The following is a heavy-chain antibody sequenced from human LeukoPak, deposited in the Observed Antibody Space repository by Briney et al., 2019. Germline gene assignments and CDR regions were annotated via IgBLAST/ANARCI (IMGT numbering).Heavy chain of an antibody. CDR2: IWYDGSNK. CDR1: GVTFSSYG. CDR3: ARDQSYYGSGIDY. J-gene: IGHJ4*02. Sequence: GRSLRLSCAASGVTFSSYGMHWVRQAPGKGLEWVAVIWYDGSNKYYADSVKGRFTISRDNSKNTLYLQMNSLRAEDTAVYYCARDQSYYGSGIDYWGQGTLVTVSS. D-gene: IGHD3-10*01. V-gene: IGHV3-33*01.